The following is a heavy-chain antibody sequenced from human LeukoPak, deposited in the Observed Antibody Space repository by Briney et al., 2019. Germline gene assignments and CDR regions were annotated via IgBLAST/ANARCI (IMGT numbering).Heavy chain of an antibody. Sequence: GGSLRLSCAASGFTFSSYGMNWVRQAPGKGLGWLSYISSSSSSIYYADSVKGRFTISRDNAKNSLNLQMNSLRDEDTAVYYCARAVLVRGVVIDYWGQGTLVAVSS. V-gene: IGHV3-48*02. CDR2: ISSSSSSI. CDR3: ARAVLVRGVVIDY. CDR1: GFTFSSYG. D-gene: IGHD3-10*01. J-gene: IGHJ4*02.